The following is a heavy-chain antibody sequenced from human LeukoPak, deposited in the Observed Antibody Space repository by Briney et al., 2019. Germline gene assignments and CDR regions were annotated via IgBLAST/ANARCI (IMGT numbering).Heavy chain of an antibody. CDR2: TSSSDAGT. CDR3: AKAPVTSCRGAYCYPFDS. Sequence: GGFLRLSCAASGFTLSTYAMSWVRQTPGKGLEWVAATSSSDAGTYHADSVRGRFAISRDNSKNTLYLQMNSLRAEDAAVYFCAKAPVTSCRGAYCYPFDSWGQGTLVAVSS. V-gene: IGHV3-23*01. J-gene: IGHJ4*02. D-gene: IGHD2-21*01. CDR1: GFTLSTYA.